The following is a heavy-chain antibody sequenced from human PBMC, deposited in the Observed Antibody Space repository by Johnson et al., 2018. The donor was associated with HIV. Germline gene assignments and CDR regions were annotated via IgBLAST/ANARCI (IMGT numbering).Heavy chain of an antibody. CDR2: ISYDGANK. CDR3: ARGIIVSHDAFDF. Sequence: QVQLVESGGGVVQPGRSLRLSCAASGFTFSSYAMHWVRQAPGKGLEWVAVISYDGANKYYADSVKGRFTISRDNSKNTLYLQMNSLRREDTAVYYCARGIIVSHDAFDFWGLGTRVTVSS. D-gene: IGHD5/OR15-5a*01. CDR1: GFTFSSYA. V-gene: IGHV3-30*04. J-gene: IGHJ3*01.